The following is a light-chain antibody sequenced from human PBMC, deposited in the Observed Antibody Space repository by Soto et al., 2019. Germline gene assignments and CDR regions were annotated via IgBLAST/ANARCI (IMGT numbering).Light chain of an antibody. Sequence: QSVLTQPAPVSGSPGQSITISCTGTSSDVGGYNYVSWYQLHPGKAPKLIIYEVSHRPSGASNHFSGYKSGNTASLTISGLQAEDEADYYCSSYTSTSTPCVFGTGTKLTVL. CDR1: SSDVGGYNY. V-gene: IGLV2-14*01. J-gene: IGLJ1*01. CDR2: EVS. CDR3: SSYTSTSTPCV.